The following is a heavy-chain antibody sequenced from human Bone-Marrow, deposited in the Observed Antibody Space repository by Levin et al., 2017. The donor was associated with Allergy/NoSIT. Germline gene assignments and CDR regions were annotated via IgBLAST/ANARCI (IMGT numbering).Heavy chain of an antibody. CDR1: GLTFTNAW. D-gene: IGHD3-3*01. J-gene: IGHJ4*02. CDR2: IKTNADGGTI. Sequence: GESLKISCAASGLTFTNAWMNWVRQAPGKGLEWVGLIKTNADGGTIDYAAPVKGRFTISRDDSNNTLYLHMNSLKTEDTAVYYCTSGDFEFWSGYYSFEYWGQGTLVTVSS. CDR3: TSGDFEFWSGYYSFEY. V-gene: IGHV3-15*01.